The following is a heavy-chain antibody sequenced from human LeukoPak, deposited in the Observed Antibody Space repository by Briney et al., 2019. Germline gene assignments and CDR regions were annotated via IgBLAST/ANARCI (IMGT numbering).Heavy chain of an antibody. J-gene: IGHJ4*02. Sequence: SVKVSCKASGGTFSSYAISWVRQAPGQGLEWMGGIIPIFGTANYAQKFQGRVTITTDESTSTAYMELSSLRSEDTAVYYCARGIAVAGTWAFDYWGQGTLVTVSS. CDR2: IIPIFGTA. V-gene: IGHV1-69*05. D-gene: IGHD6-19*01. CDR1: GGTFSSYA. CDR3: ARGIAVAGTWAFDY.